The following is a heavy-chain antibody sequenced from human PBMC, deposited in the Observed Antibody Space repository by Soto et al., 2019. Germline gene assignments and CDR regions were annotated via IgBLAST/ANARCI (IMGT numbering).Heavy chain of an antibody. CDR2: FPASGSAL. Sequence: EVQLLESGGQLVQPGGSLRLSCAASGLTFPTSAMSWVRQAPGKGLEWVSTFPASGSALYADSVKGRFTISRDNSQNILHLDMNSLRVEATAVYYCAREFGLWRPNYHGWGQGTLVTVSS. V-gene: IGHV3-23*01. D-gene: IGHD3-3*01. CDR3: AREFGLWRPNYHG. CDR1: GLTFPTSA. J-gene: IGHJ4*02.